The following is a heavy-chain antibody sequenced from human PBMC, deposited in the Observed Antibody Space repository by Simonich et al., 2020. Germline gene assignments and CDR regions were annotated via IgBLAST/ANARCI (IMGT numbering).Heavy chain of an antibody. J-gene: IGHJ6*02. CDR2: INHSGIT. D-gene: IGHD1-1*01. V-gene: IGHV4-34*01. Sequence: QVQLQQWGAGLLKPSETLSLTCAVYGGSFSGYYWSWIRQPPGKGLEWIGEINHSGITNYNPPHKSRVTISVDTSKNQFSLKLSSVTAADTAVYYCARHRLVDGTTGTTGVDYYYGMDVWGQGTTVTVSS. CDR1: GGSFSGYY. CDR3: ARHRLVDGTTGTTGVDYYYGMDV.